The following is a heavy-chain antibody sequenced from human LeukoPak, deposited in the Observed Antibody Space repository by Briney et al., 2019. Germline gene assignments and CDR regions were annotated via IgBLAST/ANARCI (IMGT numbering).Heavy chain of an antibody. D-gene: IGHD3-10*01. CDR3: ARDSGVQGVITHAFDI. J-gene: IGHJ3*02. CDR2: VYYSGST. V-gene: IGHV4-39*02. CDR1: GVSISSSYYY. Sequence: SETLSLTCTVSGVSISSSYYYWGWIRQPPGKGLEWIGRVYYSGSTYYNPSLQSRLTISVDTSKNQFSLRLSSVTAADTAVYYCARDSGVQGVITHAFDIWGQGKMVTVSS.